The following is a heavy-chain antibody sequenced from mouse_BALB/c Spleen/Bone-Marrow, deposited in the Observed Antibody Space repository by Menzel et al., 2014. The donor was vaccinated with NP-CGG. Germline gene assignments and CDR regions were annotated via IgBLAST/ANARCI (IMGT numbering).Heavy chain of an antibody. CDR3: ASVDHYEYSDY. V-gene: IGHV4-1*02. D-gene: IGHD1-2*01. CDR2: INPDSRTI. J-gene: IGHJ2*02. CDR1: GFDFSRYW. Sequence: EVMLVESGGGLVQPGGSLKLSCAASGFDFSRYWMSWVRQAPGKGLEWIGEINPDSRTINYTPPLKDKFIISRDNAKNTLYLQMSKVRSEDTALYYCASVDHYEYSDYWGQGTSVTVS.